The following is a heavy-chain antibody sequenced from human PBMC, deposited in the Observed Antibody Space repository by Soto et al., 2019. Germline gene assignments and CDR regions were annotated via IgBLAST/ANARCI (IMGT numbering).Heavy chain of an antibody. CDR3: ARDLPKYCSGGSCSDY. J-gene: IGHJ4*02. CDR2: IIPILGIA. V-gene: IGHV1-69*04. CDR1: GGTFSSYT. Sequence: APVKVSCKASGGTFSSYTISWVRQAPGQGLEWMGRIIPILGIANYAQKFQGRVTITADKSTSTAYMELSSLRSEDTAVYYCARDLPKYCSGGSCSDYWGQGTLVTVSS. D-gene: IGHD2-15*01.